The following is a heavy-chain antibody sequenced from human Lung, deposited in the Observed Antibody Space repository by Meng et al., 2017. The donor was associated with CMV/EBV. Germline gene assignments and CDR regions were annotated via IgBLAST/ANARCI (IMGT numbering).Heavy chain of an antibody. J-gene: IGHJ3*02. CDR2: ITSSSSYI. V-gene: IGHV3-21*01. CDR3: AIYCSTTTSPPCHDVFDI. CDR1: GFTFSTYS. Sequence: SCAASGFTFSTYSINWVRQAPGKVLEWVSFITSSSSYIYYADSVRGRFTISRDNAKNSLYLQMNSQRAEDTAVYYCAIYCSTTTSPPCHDVFDIWXQGTXVTVSS. D-gene: IGHD2-2*01.